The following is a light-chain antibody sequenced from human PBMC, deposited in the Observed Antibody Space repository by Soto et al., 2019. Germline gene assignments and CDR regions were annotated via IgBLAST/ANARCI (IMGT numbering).Light chain of an antibody. J-gene: IGKJ3*01. CDR1: QSVSSSY. CDR3: QQYGRSPFT. Sequence: EIVLTQSPGTLSLSPGERATLSCRASQSVSSSYLAWYQQKPGQAPRLLIYGASSRATGIPGRFSGSGSGTDFTLTISRLEPEDFAVYDCQQYGRSPFTCGPGTKVDIK. V-gene: IGKV3-20*01. CDR2: GAS.